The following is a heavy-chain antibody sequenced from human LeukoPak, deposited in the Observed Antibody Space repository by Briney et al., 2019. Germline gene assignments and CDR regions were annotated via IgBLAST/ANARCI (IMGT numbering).Heavy chain of an antibody. CDR3: AKDRAVTGLVGATPYYYYYYGMDV. CDR1: GFTFSSYS. D-gene: IGHD1-26*01. J-gene: IGHJ6*02. V-gene: IGHV3-21*01. Sequence: PGGSLRLSCAASGFTFSSYSMNWVRQAPGKGLEWVSSISSSSSYIYYADSVKGRFTISRDNAKNSLYLQMNSLRAEDTAVYYCAKDRAVTGLVGATPYYYYYYGMDVWGQGTTVTVSS. CDR2: ISSSSSYI.